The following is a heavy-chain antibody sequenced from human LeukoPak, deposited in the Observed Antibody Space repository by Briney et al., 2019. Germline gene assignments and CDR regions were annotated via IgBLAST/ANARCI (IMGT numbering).Heavy chain of an antibody. CDR2: INTDGSST. CDR1: GFTFNSYW. D-gene: IGHD6-19*01. J-gene: IGHJ3*02. Sequence: PGGSLRLSCAASGFTFNSYWMHWVRQAPGKGLVWVSRINTDGSSTNYADSEKGRFTISRDNAKNTLYLQMNSLRAEDTAVYFCASTVAGTRNGFDIWGQGTMVTVSS. CDR3: ASTVAGTRNGFDI. V-gene: IGHV3-74*01.